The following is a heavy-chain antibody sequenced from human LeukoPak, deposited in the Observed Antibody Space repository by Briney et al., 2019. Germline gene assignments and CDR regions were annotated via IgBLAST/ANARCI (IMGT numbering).Heavy chain of an antibody. CDR1: GYTFTSYY. CDR2: INPSGGST. D-gene: IGHD3-9*01. V-gene: IGHV1-46*01. J-gene: IGHJ4*02. CDR3: ARGGYDILTGYHYGTFDY. Sequence: ASVKVSCKASGYTFTSYYMHWVRQAPGQGLEWMGIINPSGGSTSYAQKFQGRVTMTRDTPTSTVYMELSSLRSEDTAVYYCARGGYDILTGYHYGTFDYWGQGTLVTVSS.